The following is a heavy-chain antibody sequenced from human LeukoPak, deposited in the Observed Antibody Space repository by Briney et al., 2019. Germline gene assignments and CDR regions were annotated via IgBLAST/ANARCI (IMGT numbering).Heavy chain of an antibody. D-gene: IGHD3-22*01. Sequence: ASVKVSCKASGYTFTGYYMHWVRQAPGQGLEWMGWINPNSGGTNYVQKFQGRVTMTRDTSISTAYMELSRLRSDDTAVYYCARDNTYYYDSSGYYYVWWGQGTLVTVSS. CDR2: INPNSGGT. J-gene: IGHJ4*02. CDR1: GYTFTGYY. CDR3: ARDNTYYYDSSGYYYVW. V-gene: IGHV1-2*02.